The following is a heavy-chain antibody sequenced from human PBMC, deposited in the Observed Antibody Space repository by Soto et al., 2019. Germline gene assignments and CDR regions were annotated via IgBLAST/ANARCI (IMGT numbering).Heavy chain of an antibody. CDR2: ISSSSSYI. CDR1: GFTFSSYS. CDR3: ARDKLWFGELFPFDY. V-gene: IGHV3-21*01. D-gene: IGHD3-10*01. J-gene: IGHJ4*02. Sequence: PGGSLRLSCAASGFTFSSYSMNWVRQAPGKGLEWVSSISSSSSYIYYADSVKGRFTISRDNAKNSLYLQMNSLRAEDTAVYYCARDKLWFGELFPFDYWGQGTLVTVSS.